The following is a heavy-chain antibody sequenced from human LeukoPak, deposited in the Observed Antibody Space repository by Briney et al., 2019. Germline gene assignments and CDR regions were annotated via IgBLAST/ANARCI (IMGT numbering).Heavy chain of an antibody. V-gene: IGHV4-59*01. CDR3: ARDYYYYDSSGYFSDAFDI. CDR2: IYYSGST. D-gene: IGHD3-22*01. Sequence: SETLSLTCTVSGGSISSYYWSWIRQPPGKGLEWIGYIYYSGSTNYNPSLKSRVTISVDTSKNQFSLKLSSVTAADTAVYYCARDYYYYDSSGYFSDAFDIWGQGTMATVSS. J-gene: IGHJ3*02. CDR1: GGSISSYY.